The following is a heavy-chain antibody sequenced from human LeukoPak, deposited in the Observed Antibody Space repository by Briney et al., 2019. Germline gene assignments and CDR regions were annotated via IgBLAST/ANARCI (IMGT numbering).Heavy chain of an antibody. D-gene: IGHD3-10*01. CDR1: GYSFASYW. V-gene: IGHV5-51*01. CDR3: AGTYYWGFDY. Sequence: GESLKMSCKASGYSFASYWIGWVRQMSGKGLEWMAIIHPNDGSSIYSPSFEGQVTISADKSINTAYLEWSTLKASDTAIYDCAGTYYWGFDYWGRGTLLTVSS. J-gene: IGHJ4*02. CDR2: IHPNDGSS.